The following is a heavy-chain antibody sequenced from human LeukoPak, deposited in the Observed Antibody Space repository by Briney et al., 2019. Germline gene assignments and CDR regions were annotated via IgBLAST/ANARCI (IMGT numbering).Heavy chain of an antibody. CDR1: GFTFSNYN. CDR3: ARGYGGNSYYFDS. Sequence: SGGSLRLSCAASGFTFSNYNMNWVRQAPGKGLEWVSSITSSSRYIYYADSVKGRFTISRGNAKNSLYLQMNSLRAEDTALYYCARGYGGNSYYFDSWGRGTLVTVSS. CDR2: ITSSSRYI. V-gene: IGHV3-21*01. D-gene: IGHD4-23*01. J-gene: IGHJ4*02.